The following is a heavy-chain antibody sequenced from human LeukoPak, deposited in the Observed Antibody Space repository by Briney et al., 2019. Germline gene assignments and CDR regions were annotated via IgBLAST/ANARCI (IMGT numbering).Heavy chain of an antibody. V-gene: IGHV4-61*02. J-gene: IGHJ5*02. CDR1: GYSISSGSYY. CDR3: ARAWGGYCGSTSCYQANNWFDP. CDR2: IYTWGSP. Sequence: RSSEPLPLPCTVSGYSISSGSYYRRWIRQPAGKGLEWIGCIYTWGSPHYNPSLNSRLTISVDTSKNQFSLKLNSVTAEDTAVYYCARAWGGYCGSTSCYQANNWFDPWGQGILVTVSS. D-gene: IGHD2-2*01.